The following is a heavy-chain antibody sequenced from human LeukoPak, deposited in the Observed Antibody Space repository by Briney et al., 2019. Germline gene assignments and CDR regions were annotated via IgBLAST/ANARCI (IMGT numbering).Heavy chain of an antibody. CDR3: ARVSNWNYYEWYFDY. CDR2: INPYNGNT. Sequence: ASVKVSCKASGDAFISNSFVWVRQAPGQGLEWVAWINPYNGNTDSAHRFQDRVTMTTDTSTSTAYMELSSLRSEDTAVYYCARVSNWNYYEWYFDYWGQGTLVTVSS. D-gene: IGHD1-7*01. J-gene: IGHJ4*02. V-gene: IGHV1-18*01. CDR1: GDAFISNS.